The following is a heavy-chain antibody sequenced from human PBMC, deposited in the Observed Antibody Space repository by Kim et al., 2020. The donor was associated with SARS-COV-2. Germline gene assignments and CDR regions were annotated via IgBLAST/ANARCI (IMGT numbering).Heavy chain of an antibody. CDR2: IWYDGSNK. V-gene: IGHV3-33*06. CDR3: AKEEGCSSTSCYAWDYYYYGMDV. D-gene: IGHD2-2*01. Sequence: GGSLRLSCAASGFTFSSYGMHWVRQAPGKGLEWVAVIWYDGSNKYYADSVKGRFTISRDNSKNTLYLQMNSLRAEDTAVYYCAKEEGCSSTSCYAWDYYYYGMDVWGQGTTVTVSS. J-gene: IGHJ6*02. CDR1: GFTFSSYG.